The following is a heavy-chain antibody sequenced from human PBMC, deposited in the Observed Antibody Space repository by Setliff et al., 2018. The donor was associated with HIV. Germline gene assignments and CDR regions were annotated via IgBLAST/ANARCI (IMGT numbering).Heavy chain of an antibody. CDR2: IHPADSNT. CDR3: ASAITVAAGRSHSYYAMDV. V-gene: IGHV5-51*06. J-gene: IGHJ6*02. CDR1: GYSFTSYW. D-gene: IGHD1-20*01. Sequence: GESLKISCKGSGYSFTSYWIGWVRQMPGKGLEWMGIIHPADSNTRYSPSFQGQVIISVDKYITTAYLRWSSLKASDTAMYYCASAITVAAGRSHSYYAMDVWGHGTMVTVSS.